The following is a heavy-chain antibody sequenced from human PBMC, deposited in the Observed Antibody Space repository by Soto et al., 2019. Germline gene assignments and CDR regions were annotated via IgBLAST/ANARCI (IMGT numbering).Heavy chain of an antibody. Sequence: GASVKVSCKASGGTFSSYAISWVRQAPGQGLEWMGGIIPIFGTANYAQKFQGRVTITADESTSTAYMELSSLRSEDTAVYYCARVGSGGILGYYYGMDVWGHGTTVTVSS. D-gene: IGHD2-15*01. V-gene: IGHV1-69*13. CDR1: GGTFSSYA. CDR2: IIPIFGTA. CDR3: ARVGSGGILGYYYGMDV. J-gene: IGHJ6*02.